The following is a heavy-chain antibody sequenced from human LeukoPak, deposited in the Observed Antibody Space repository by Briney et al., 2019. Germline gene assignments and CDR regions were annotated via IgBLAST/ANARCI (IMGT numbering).Heavy chain of an antibody. Sequence: ASVKVSCKASGYTFTGYYLHWVRQAPGQGLEWMGCVNPNSGDTNYAQKFQGSVTMTRDTSISTAYMELSRLRSDDTAVYYCARGALWVGATIRFDYWGQGTLVTVSS. J-gene: IGHJ4*02. D-gene: IGHD1-26*01. V-gene: IGHV1-2*02. CDR2: VNPNSGDT. CDR1: GYTFTGYY. CDR3: ARGALWVGATIRFDY.